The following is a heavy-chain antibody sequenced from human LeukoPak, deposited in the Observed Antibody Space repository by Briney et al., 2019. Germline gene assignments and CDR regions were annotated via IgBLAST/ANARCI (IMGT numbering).Heavy chain of an antibody. D-gene: IGHD6-13*01. Sequence: PGGSLRLSCAASGFTFSSYAMSWVRQAPGKGLEWVSAISGSGGSTYYADSVKGRFTFSRDNSKNTLYLQMNSLTVEDTAVYYCARSQSSSLIDYWGQGTLVTVSP. J-gene: IGHJ4*02. CDR2: ISGSGGST. CDR1: GFTFSSYA. V-gene: IGHV3-23*01. CDR3: ARSQSSSLIDY.